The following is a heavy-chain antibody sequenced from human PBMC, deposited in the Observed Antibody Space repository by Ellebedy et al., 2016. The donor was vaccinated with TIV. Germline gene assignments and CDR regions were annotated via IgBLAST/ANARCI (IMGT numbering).Heavy chain of an antibody. V-gene: IGHV1-46*01. Sequence: ASVKVSXXAIGYSYTSHYVHWVRQAPGQGLEWMGPITPSDGGTTVAQRFQDRLTMTRDTSTDTVYLDLRSLISEDTATYFCVRVDGYASSQTLWGQGTAVTVSS. CDR2: ITPSDGGT. J-gene: IGHJ1*01. D-gene: IGHD2-2*01. CDR1: GYSYTSHY. CDR3: VRVDGYASSQTL.